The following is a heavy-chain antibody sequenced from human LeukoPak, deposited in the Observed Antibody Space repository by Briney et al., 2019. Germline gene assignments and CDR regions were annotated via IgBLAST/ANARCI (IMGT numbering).Heavy chain of an antibody. J-gene: IGHJ4*02. Sequence: PGTSLRLSCVASGFTFGNYAMYWVRRAPGKGLEWVAIISYDGDNKYHADSVKGRFTISRDNSRNTLFLQMNSLRADDTAVYYCARGDDFWGQGALVTVSS. V-gene: IGHV3-30*04. CDR3: ARGDDF. CDR2: ISYDGDNK. CDR1: GFTFGNYA.